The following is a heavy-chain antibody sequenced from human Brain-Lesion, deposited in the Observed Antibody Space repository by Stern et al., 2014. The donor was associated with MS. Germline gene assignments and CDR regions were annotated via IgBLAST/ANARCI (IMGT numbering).Heavy chain of an antibody. CDR1: GFTFSSYG. V-gene: IGHV3-33*06. J-gene: IGHJ6*02. Sequence: VQLVESGGGVVQPGRSLRLSCAVSGFTFSSYGMYWVRQAPGKGLEWVAGICFDGNKKNYIESVKGRFTISRDNSKNTLSLQMTSLRAEDTAVYYCAKDKKDSSGWNLCFYGMDVWGQGTTVIVSS. D-gene: IGHD6-19*01. CDR3: AKDKKDSSGWNLCFYGMDV. CDR2: ICFDGNKK.